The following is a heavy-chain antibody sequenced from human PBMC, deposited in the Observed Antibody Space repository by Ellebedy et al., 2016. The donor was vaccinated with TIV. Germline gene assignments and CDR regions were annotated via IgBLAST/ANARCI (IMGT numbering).Heavy chain of an antibody. D-gene: IGHD3-10*01. V-gene: IGHV4-39*07. CDR3: STWTYYGSEYYPYTFQV. Sequence: MPSETLSLTCTVSGGSISGGRFYWVWIRQPPGKGLEWIGTLDHSGDTYYNSSLKSRVTMSVEASKNQFSLRVDSLTAADTAVYYCSTWTYYGSEYYPYTFQVWGQGTLVTVSS. J-gene: IGHJ3*01. CDR1: GGSISGGRFY. CDR2: LDHSGDT.